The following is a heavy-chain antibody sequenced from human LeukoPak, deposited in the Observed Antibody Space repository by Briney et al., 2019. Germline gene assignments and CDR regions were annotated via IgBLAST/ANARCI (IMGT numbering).Heavy chain of an antibody. J-gene: IGHJ1*01. CDR3: ARVGDSSGYYYGNFAEYFQH. Sequence: SETLSLTCTVSGGSISSYYWSWIRQPPGKGLEWIGYIYYSGSTNYNPSLKSRVTISVETSKNEFSLKLRSVTAADTAVYYCARVGDSSGYYYGNFAEYFQHWGQGTLVTVSS. CDR1: GGSISSYY. D-gene: IGHD3-22*01. CDR2: IYYSGST. V-gene: IGHV4-59*01.